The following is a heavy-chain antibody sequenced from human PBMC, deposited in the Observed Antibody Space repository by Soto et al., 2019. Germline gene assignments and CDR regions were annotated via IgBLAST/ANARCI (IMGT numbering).Heavy chain of an antibody. CDR2: IYYSGST. Sequence: SETLSLTCTVSGGSVSSGSYYWSWIRQPPGKGLEWIGYIYYSGSTNYNPSLKSRVTISVDTSKNQFSLKLSSVTAADTAVYYCARVYDFWSGYGRYFDYWGQGTPVTVSS. J-gene: IGHJ4*02. D-gene: IGHD3-3*01. CDR1: GGSVSSGSYY. V-gene: IGHV4-61*01. CDR3: ARVYDFWSGYGRYFDY.